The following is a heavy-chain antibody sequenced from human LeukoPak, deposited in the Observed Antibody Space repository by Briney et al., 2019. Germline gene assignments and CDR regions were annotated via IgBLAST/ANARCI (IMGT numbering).Heavy chain of an antibody. CDR3: ARLSGDYVAFDY. CDR1: GYSISSGYY. Sequence: SETLSLTCAVSGYSISSGYYWGWIRQPPGKGLEWIGSIYHSGSTYYNPSLKSRVTISVDTSKNQFSLKLSSVTAADTAVYYCARLSGDYVAFDYWGQGTLVTVSS. J-gene: IGHJ4*02. V-gene: IGHV4-38-2*01. CDR2: IYHSGST. D-gene: IGHD4-17*01.